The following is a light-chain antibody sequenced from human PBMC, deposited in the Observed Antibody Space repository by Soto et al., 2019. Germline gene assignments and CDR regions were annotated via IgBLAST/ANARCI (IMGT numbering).Light chain of an antibody. V-gene: IGKV1-5*01. J-gene: IGKJ4*01. Sequence: VTITCRASQSISSWLAWYQQKPGKAPNLLIYDASSLESGVPSRFSGSGSGTEFTLTISSLHPDDFATYYCQQYNSYCTFGGGTKVDIK. CDR2: DAS. CDR3: QQYNSYCT. CDR1: QSISSW.